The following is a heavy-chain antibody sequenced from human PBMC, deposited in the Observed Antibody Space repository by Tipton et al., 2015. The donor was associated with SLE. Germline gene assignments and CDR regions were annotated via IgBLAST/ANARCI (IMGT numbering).Heavy chain of an antibody. D-gene: IGHD6-19*01. CDR2: IRSKANSYAT. CDR3: TRQIGAVAGTGDFDY. CDR1: GFTFSGSA. J-gene: IGHJ4*02. Sequence: SLRLSCAASGFTFSGSAMHWVRQASGKGLEWVGRIRSKANSYATAYAASVKGRFTISRDDSKNTAYLQMNSLKNEDTAVYYCTRQIGAVAGTGDFDYWGQGTLVTVSS. V-gene: IGHV3-73*01.